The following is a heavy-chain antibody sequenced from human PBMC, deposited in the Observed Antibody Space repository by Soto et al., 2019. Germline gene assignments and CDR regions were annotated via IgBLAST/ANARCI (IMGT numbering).Heavy chain of an antibody. V-gene: IGHV1-8*02. J-gene: IGHJ3*02. D-gene: IGHD2-15*01. CDR2: MSANNGNT. Sequence: ASVKVSCKASGYTFTSYGISWVRQAPGQGLEWMGWMSANNGNTSYAQKLQGRVTMTRNTSISTAYMELSSLRSEDAAVYYCAREPESLVVAADAFDIWGQGTMVTVSS. CDR1: GYTFTSYG. CDR3: AREPESLVVAADAFDI.